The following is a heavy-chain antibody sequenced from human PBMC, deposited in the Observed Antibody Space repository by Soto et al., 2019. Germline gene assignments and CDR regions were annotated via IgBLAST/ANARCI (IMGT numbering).Heavy chain of an antibody. D-gene: IGHD3-10*01. V-gene: IGHV3-48*02. Sequence: GSMRLSWAASRFTFRRYTMIWVRQAPGKGLEWVSYISSSSGTIYYADSVKGRFTISRDNAKNSLYLQMNSLRDEDTAVYFCARDTDELDLGNYFDDWGQGTLVTVSS. J-gene: IGHJ4*02. CDR2: ISSSSGTI. CDR3: ARDTDELDLGNYFDD. CDR1: RFTFRRYT.